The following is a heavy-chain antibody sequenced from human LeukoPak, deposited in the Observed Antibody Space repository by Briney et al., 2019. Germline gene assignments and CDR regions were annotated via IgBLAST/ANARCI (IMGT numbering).Heavy chain of an antibody. CDR2: ISGTSNYI. J-gene: IGHJ4*02. V-gene: IGHV3-21*01. D-gene: IGHD2/OR15-2a*01. CDR3: ARVTYAVPDY. CDR1: GFTFNIYS. Sequence: GGSLRLSCAASGFTFNIYSMNWVRQAPGKGLEWVSSISGTSNYIYYADSVKGRFTISRDNAKNSLYLHMNSLRAEDTAVYYCARVTYAVPDYWGQGTLVAVSS.